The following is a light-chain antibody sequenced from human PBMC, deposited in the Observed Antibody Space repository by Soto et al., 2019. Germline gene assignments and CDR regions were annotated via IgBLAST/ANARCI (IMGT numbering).Light chain of an antibody. CDR3: QQSYSTPRT. Sequence: DIQMTQSPSSLSASVGDRVTITCRASQSISSYLNWYQQKPGKAPKLLIYAASSLQSGVPSRFSGSGSGTDCTLTISRLQPEDFATYYCQQSYSTPRTCGPGTKVDIK. CDR1: QSISSY. J-gene: IGKJ3*01. V-gene: IGKV1-39*01. CDR2: AAS.